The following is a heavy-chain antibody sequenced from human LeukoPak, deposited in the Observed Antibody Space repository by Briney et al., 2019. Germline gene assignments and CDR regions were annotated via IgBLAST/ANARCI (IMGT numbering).Heavy chain of an antibody. CDR1: GFTFSSYS. CDR3: ARVRKYSGYYSWYFDL. V-gene: IGHV3-21*01. D-gene: IGHD5-12*01. J-gene: IGHJ2*01. Sequence: GGSLRLSCAASGFTFSSYSMNWVRQAPGKGLEWVSSISSSSSSYIYYADSVKGRFTISRDNAKDSLYLQMNSLRAGDTAVYYCARVRKYSGYYSWYFDLWGRGTLVTVSS. CDR2: ISSSSSSYI.